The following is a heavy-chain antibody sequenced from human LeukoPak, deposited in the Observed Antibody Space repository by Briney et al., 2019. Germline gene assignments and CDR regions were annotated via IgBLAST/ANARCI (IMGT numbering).Heavy chain of an antibody. D-gene: IGHD6-13*01. Sequence: GGSLRLSCVASGFTFTGHSMHWVRQAPGQGLEWVAVVADDEKTIFYADSLKGRFTVSRDNSKNTVYLQMNSLRDEDTAVYYCARDLRRGSSSWYVSGGDYWGQGTLVTVSS. J-gene: IGHJ4*02. CDR1: GFTFTGHS. V-gene: IGHV3-30*04. CDR2: VADDEKTI. CDR3: ARDLRRGSSSWYVSGGDY.